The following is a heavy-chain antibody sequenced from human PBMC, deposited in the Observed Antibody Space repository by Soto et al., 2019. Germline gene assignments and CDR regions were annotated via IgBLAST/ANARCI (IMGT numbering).Heavy chain of an antibody. Sequence: PGESLKISCKGSGYSFTSYWISWVRQMPGKGLEWMGRIDPSDSYTNYSPSFQGHVTISADKSISTAYLQWSSLKASDTAMYYCARQGYCSGGSCYPSHFDPWGQGTLVTVSS. D-gene: IGHD2-15*01. V-gene: IGHV5-10-1*01. CDR1: GYSFTSYW. J-gene: IGHJ5*02. CDR2: IDPSDSYT. CDR3: ARQGYCSGGSCYPSHFDP.